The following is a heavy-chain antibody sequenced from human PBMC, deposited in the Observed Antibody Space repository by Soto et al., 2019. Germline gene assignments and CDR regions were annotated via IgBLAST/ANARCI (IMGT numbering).Heavy chain of an antibody. CDR3: ARGIWNIEEMIYGFYFDP. Sequence: PSETLSLTCTVSGGSISSGDYYWSWIRQPPGKGLEWIGYIYYSGSTYYNPSLKSRVTISVDTSKNQFSLKLSSVTAADTAVYYCARGIWNIEEMIYGFYFDPWGPGTLVTVSS. CDR2: IYYSGST. D-gene: IGHD2-8*01. J-gene: IGHJ5*02. CDR1: GGSISSGDYY. V-gene: IGHV4-30-4*01.